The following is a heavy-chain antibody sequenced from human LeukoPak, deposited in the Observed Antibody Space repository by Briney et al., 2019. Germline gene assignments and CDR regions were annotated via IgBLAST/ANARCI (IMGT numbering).Heavy chain of an antibody. CDR3: AKDKSVRGYYDSSGCPDY. J-gene: IGHJ4*02. CDR1: GFTFDDYA. Sequence: GGSLRLSCAASGFTFDDYAMHWVRQAPGKGLEWVSLISWDGGSTYYADSVKGRFTISRDNSKNSLYLQMNSLRAEDTALYYCAKDKSVRGYYDSSGCPDYWGQGTLVTVSS. D-gene: IGHD3-22*01. V-gene: IGHV3-43D*03. CDR2: ISWDGGST.